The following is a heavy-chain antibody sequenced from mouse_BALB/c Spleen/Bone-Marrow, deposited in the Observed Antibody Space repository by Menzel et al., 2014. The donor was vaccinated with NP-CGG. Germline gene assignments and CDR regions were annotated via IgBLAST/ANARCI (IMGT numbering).Heavy chain of an antibody. J-gene: IGHJ1*01. CDR2: ISYRGTT. CDR1: GDSITGGY. CDR3: ARTGFFDV. V-gene: IGHV3-8*02. Sequence: EVQGVESGPSLVKPSQTLSLPCSVTGDSITGGYWHWIRKLPGNKLECMGYISYRGTTYYNPSLKSRISITRDTSKNRYYLELNSVAAEDTATYYCARTGFFDVWGAGTTVTVSS.